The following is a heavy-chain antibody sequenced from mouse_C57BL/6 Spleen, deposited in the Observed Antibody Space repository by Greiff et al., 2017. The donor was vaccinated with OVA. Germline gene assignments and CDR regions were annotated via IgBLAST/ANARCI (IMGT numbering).Heavy chain of an antibody. CDR1: GYTFTSYW. Sequence: QVQLQQPGAELAKPGASVKLSCKASGYTFTSYWMHWVKQRPGQGLEWIGMIHPNSGSTNYNEKFKSKATLTVDKSSSTAYMQLSSLTSEDSAVYYCARITTVVATDYWGQGTTLTVSS. D-gene: IGHD1-1*01. CDR2: IHPNSGST. V-gene: IGHV1-64*01. J-gene: IGHJ2*01. CDR3: ARITTVVATDY.